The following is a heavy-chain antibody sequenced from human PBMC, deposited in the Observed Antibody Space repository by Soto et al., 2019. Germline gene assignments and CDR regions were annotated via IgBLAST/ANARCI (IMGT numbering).Heavy chain of an antibody. J-gene: IGHJ6*03. Sequence: QVQLQQWGAGLLKPSETLSLTCAVYGGSFSGYYWSWIRQPPGKGLEWIGEINHSGSTNYNPSLKSRLTISVDTSKNQFSLKLSSVTAADTAVYYCARGHGSRGKYYYYYYMDVWGKGTTVTVSS. CDR2: INHSGST. CDR3: ARGHGSRGKYYYYYYMDV. D-gene: IGHD3-16*01. V-gene: IGHV4-34*01. CDR1: GGSFSGYY.